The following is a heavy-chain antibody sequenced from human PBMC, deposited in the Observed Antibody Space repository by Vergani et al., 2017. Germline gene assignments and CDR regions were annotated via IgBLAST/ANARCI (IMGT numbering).Heavy chain of an antibody. CDR2: IYYSGST. CDR3: ASRSSSWGYYFDY. J-gene: IGHJ4*02. D-gene: IGHD6-13*01. V-gene: IGHV4-31*03. Sequence: QVQLQESGPGLVKPSQTLSLTCTVSGGSISSGGSYWSWIRQHPGKGLEWIGYIYYSGSTYYNPCLKSRVTISVDTSKNQFSLKLSSVTAADTAVYYCASRSSSWGYYFDYWGQGTLVTVSS. CDR1: GGSISSGGSY.